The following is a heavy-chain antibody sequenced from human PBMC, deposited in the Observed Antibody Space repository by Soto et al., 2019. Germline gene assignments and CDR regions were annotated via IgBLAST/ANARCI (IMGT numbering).Heavy chain of an antibody. V-gene: IGHV4-59*01. CDR1: GGSLSSYY. CDR3: AGGQLPIDY. Sequence: SETLSLTCTASGGSLSSYYWSWIRQPPRKGLEWIGYIYYSGSTNYNPSLKSRVTISVDTSKNQFSLKLSSVTAADTAVYYCAGGQLPIDYWGQGTLVTVS. CDR2: IYYSGST. J-gene: IGHJ4*02. D-gene: IGHD2-2*01.